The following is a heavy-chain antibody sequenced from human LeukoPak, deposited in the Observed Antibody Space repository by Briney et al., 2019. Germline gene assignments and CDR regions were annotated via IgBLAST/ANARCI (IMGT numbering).Heavy chain of an antibody. Sequence: PGGSLRLSCAASGFTFSSYGMHWVPQAPGKGLEWVAFIRYDGSNKYYADSVKGRFTISRDNSKNTLYLQMNSLRAEDTAVYYCAKKASYDFWSGYYSDYWGQGTLVTVSS. D-gene: IGHD3-3*01. J-gene: IGHJ4*02. V-gene: IGHV3-30*02. CDR1: GFTFSSYG. CDR3: AKKASYDFWSGYYSDY. CDR2: IRYDGSNK.